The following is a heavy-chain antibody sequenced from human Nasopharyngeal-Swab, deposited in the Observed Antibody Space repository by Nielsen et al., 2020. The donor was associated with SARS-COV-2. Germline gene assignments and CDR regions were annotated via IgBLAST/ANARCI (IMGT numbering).Heavy chain of an antibody. Sequence: ESLKLSCAASGFTFSSYWMSWVRQAPGKGLEWVANIKQDGSEIYYVDSVKGRFTISRDNAKNSLYLQMNSLRAEDTAVYYCAREPWGYCSGGSCYFVGRAFDIWGQGTMVTVSS. CDR1: GFTFSSYW. V-gene: IGHV3-7*03. CDR3: AREPWGYCSGGSCYFVGRAFDI. CDR2: IKQDGSEI. D-gene: IGHD2-15*01. J-gene: IGHJ3*02.